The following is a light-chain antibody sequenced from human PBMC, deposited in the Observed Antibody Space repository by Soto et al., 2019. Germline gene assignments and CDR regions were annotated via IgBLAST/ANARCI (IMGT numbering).Light chain of an antibody. V-gene: IGKV3-11*01. CDR3: QQRSNWTPT. CDR2: DES. CDR1: QSFSSY. Sequence: IVLTQSPATLSLSPGERVTLSCRASQSFSSYLDWYQQKPGQAPRLLIYDESHRATGIPARFSGSVSGTDFTHTISRLYPEEFAVDYCQQRSNWTPTFGGGTKVEIK. J-gene: IGKJ4*01.